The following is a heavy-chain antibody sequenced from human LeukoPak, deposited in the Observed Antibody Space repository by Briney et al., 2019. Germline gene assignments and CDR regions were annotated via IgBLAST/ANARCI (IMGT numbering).Heavy chain of an antibody. CDR3: ARGGGSGTYYLDY. D-gene: IGHD3-10*01. CDR1: GFTFSSYS. CDR2: MSYSSSHI. J-gene: IGHJ4*02. V-gene: IGHV3-21*06. Sequence: GGSLRLSCAASGFTFSSYSMNWVRQAPGKGLEWVSSMSYSSSHIYYPDSLKGRFTISRDNAKNSLYLQMNSLRAEDTAVYYCARGGGSGTYYLDYWGQGTLVTVSS.